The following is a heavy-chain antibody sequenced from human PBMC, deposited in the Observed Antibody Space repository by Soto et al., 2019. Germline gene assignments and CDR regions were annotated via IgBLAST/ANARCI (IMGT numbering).Heavy chain of an antibody. Sequence: EVQLVESGGGLVQPGGSLRLSCAASGFTFSNYAMSWVRQAPGKGLEWVSSITGSGDYTYYADSVKGRFTISRDNSKNTLYLQMNSLRAEDTAVYYCAKARYYDSTGYLYYFDYWGQGTLVTVSS. D-gene: IGHD3-22*01. CDR3: AKARYYDSTGYLYYFDY. V-gene: IGHV3-23*04. CDR2: ITGSGDYT. CDR1: GFTFSNYA. J-gene: IGHJ4*02.